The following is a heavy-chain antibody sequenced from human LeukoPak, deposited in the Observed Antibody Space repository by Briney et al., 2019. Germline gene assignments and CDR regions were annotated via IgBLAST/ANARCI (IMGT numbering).Heavy chain of an antibody. J-gene: IGHJ3*02. CDR2: ISAYNGNT. CDR3: AREIYDILTGYYRPGDAFDI. Sequence: ASVKVSCKASGYTFSIYNMHWVRQAPGQGLEWMGWISAYNGNTNYAQKLQGRVTMTTDTSTSTAYMELRSLRSDDTAVYYCAREIYDILTGYYRPGDAFDIWGQGTMVTVSS. V-gene: IGHV1-18*04. CDR1: GYTFSIYN. D-gene: IGHD3-9*01.